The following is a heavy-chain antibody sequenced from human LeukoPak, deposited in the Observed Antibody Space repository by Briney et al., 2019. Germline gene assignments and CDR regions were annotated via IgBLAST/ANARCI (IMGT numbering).Heavy chain of an antibody. D-gene: IGHD5-18*01. V-gene: IGHV5-51*01. CDR1: GYSFTSYW. Sequence: GESLKSSCKGSGYSFTSYWIGWVRQMPGKGLEWMGIIYPGDSDTRYSPSFQGQVTISADKSISTAYLQWSSLKASDTAMYYCARFLSYGYYYYYGMDVWGQGTTVTVSS. CDR3: ARFLSYGYYYYYGMDV. CDR2: IYPGDSDT. J-gene: IGHJ6*02.